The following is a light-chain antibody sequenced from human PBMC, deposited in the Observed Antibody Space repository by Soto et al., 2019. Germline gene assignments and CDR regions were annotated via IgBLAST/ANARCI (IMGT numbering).Light chain of an antibody. CDR3: QQANSFPLT. Sequence: DIQMAQSPSSVSASVGDRVTITCRASQNINNWLAWYQQKPGKAPKLLIYTTSNLQSGVPSRFSGSRSGTDFTLTISSLQPEDFATYYCQQANSFPLTFGGGTKVEIK. J-gene: IGKJ4*01. CDR1: QNINNW. V-gene: IGKV1D-12*01. CDR2: TTS.